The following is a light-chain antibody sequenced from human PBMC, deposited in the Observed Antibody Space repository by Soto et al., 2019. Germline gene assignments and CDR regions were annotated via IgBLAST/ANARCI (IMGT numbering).Light chain of an antibody. CDR2: EVS. Sequence: QAVVTQPASVSGSPGQSITISCTGTSSDVGGYHYVSWYQQYPGKAPKLMIYEVSNRPSGVSNRFSGSKSGNTASLTISGLQAEDEADYYCSSYTSRSTRVFGTGTKVTVL. CDR3: SSYTSRSTRV. J-gene: IGLJ1*01. V-gene: IGLV2-14*01. CDR1: SSDVGGYHY.